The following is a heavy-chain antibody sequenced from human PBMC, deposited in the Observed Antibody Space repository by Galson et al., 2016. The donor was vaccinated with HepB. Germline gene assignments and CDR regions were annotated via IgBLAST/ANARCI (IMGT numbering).Heavy chain of an antibody. CDR2: ISSRSSTI. J-gene: IGHJ4*02. V-gene: IGHV3-11*04. CDR1: GFTFSDYY. Sequence: SLRLSCAASGFTFSDYYMNWIRQAPGKGLEWISYISSRSSTIYYADSVKGRFTISRDNAKNSLFLQMNSLRAEDTAVYYCVRGVAGKGFDYWGQGTLVTVSS. CDR3: VRGVAGKGFDY. D-gene: IGHD6-19*01.